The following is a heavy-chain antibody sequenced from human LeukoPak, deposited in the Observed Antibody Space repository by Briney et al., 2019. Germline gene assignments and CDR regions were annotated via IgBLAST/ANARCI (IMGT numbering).Heavy chain of an antibody. CDR2: INPSGGNT. CDR3: AREDPGYSYGKDYYYYYMDV. V-gene: IGHV1-46*01. CDR1: GYTFTSYY. Sequence: ASVKVSCKASGYTFTSYYMHWVRQAPGQGLEWMGIINPSGGNTSYAQKFQGRVTMTRDTSTSTVYMELSSLRSEDTAVYYCAREDPGYSYGKDYYYYYMDVWGKGTTVTVSS. J-gene: IGHJ6*03. D-gene: IGHD5-18*01.